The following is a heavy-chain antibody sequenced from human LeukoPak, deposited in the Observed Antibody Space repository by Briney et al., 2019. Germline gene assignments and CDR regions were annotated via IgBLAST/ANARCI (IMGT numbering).Heavy chain of an antibody. J-gene: IGHJ4*02. CDR2: ISYDGSNK. CDR1: GFTFSSYA. Sequence: PGRSLRLSCAASGFTFSSYAMHWVRQAPGKGLEWGAVISYDGSNKYYADSVKGRFTISRDNSKNTLYLQMNSLRAEDTAVYYCAREPGGWYERSFDYWGQGTLVTVSS. CDR3: AREPGGWYERSFDY. D-gene: IGHD6-19*01. V-gene: IGHV3-30-3*01.